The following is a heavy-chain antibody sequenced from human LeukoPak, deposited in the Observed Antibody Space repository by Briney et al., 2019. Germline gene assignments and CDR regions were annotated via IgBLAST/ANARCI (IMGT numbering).Heavy chain of an antibody. J-gene: IGHJ3*02. Sequence: SETLSLTCGVSGDSISERNWWSWVRQPPGKGLEWIGEIYISGTTYYNSSLKSRVTISLDKSKNQFSLDMISVTAADTAVYYCARDPADRPDCSDGSCPTFDIWGQGTMVTVSS. V-gene: IGHV4-4*02. D-gene: IGHD2-15*01. CDR3: ARDPADRPDCSDGSCPTFDI. CDR2: IYISGTT. CDR1: GDSISERNW.